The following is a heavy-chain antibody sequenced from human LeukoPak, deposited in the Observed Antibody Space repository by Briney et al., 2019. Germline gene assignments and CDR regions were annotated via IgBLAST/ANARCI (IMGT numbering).Heavy chain of an antibody. D-gene: IGHD3-10*01. CDR3: ARAYGSGSSAPFSFDF. CDR1: GGTFSSYA. V-gene: IGHV7-4-1*02. CDR2: INTNTGNP. J-gene: IGHJ4*02. Sequence: ASVKVSCEASGGTFSSYAISWVRQAPGQGLEWMGWINTNTGNPTYAQGFTGRFVFSLDTSVSTAYLQISSLKAEDTAVYYCARAYGSGSSAPFSFDFWGQGTLVTVSS.